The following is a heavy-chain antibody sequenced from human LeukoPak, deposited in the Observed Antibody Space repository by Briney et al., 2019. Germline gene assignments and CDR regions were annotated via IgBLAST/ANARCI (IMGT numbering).Heavy chain of an antibody. CDR1: GGSFGNYY. Sequence: SETLSLTCAVYGGSFGNYYWSWIRQPPGKGLEWIGEINDSGRINYNPSLMSRVTVSVDTSKNQFSLRLTSVTATDTAVYYCARRWNYGRNYYIDVWGNGATVSVSS. J-gene: IGHJ6*03. CDR2: INDSGRI. V-gene: IGHV4-34*01. CDR3: ARRWNYGRNYYIDV. D-gene: IGHD1-7*01.